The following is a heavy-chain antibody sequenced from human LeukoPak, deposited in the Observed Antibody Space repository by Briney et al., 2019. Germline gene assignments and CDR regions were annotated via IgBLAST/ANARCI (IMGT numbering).Heavy chain of an antibody. D-gene: IGHD5-24*01. V-gene: IGHV4-59*08. CDR2: IYYSGST. J-gene: IGHJ4*02. CDR1: GDSISSYY. CDR3: ASRGRDGYNTFDY. Sequence: WETLSPTCTVSGDSISSYYWSWIRQPPGKGLEWIGYIYYSGSTNYNPSLKSRVTISVDTSKNQFSLKLSSVTAADTAVYYCASRGRDGYNTFDYWGQGTLVTVSS.